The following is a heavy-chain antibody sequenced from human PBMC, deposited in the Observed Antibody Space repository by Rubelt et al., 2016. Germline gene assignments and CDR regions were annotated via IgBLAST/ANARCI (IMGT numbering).Heavy chain of an antibody. Sequence: QVQLQESGPGLVKPSQTLSLTCTVSGGSISHYYWSWIRQRPGKGLEWIGSIYYSGSTYYNPSLKSRVTISVDTSKNQFSLKLSSVTAADTAVYYCARDVVSSSSLDYWGQGTLVTVSS. D-gene: IGHD6-6*01. CDR2: IYYSGST. J-gene: IGHJ4*02. CDR3: ARDVVSSSSLDY. V-gene: IGHV4-59*12. CDR1: GGSISHYY.